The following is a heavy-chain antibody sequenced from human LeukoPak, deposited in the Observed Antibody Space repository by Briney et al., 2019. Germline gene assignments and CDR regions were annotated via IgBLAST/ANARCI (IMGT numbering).Heavy chain of an antibody. CDR2: ISAYNGNT. J-gene: IGHJ5*02. CDR3: ARGLEWLTRRHTWFRP. Sequence: KGLEWMGWISAYNGNTNYAQKLQGRVTMTRDKSTRTAYMELRSLRSDDTAVYYCARGLEWLTRRHTWFRPWGQRAMLSV. D-gene: IGHD3-3*01. V-gene: IGHV1-18*01.